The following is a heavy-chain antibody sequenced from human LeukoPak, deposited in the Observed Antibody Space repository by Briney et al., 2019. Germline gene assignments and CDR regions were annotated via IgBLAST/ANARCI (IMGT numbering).Heavy chain of an antibody. J-gene: IGHJ4*02. CDR1: GFTFSSYW. CDR3: ARLDERDGYNYNHFDY. Sequence: PGGPLRLSCAASGFTFSSYWMSWVRQAPGKGLEWVANIKQDGSEKYYVDSVKGRFTISRDNAKNSLYLQMNSLRAEDTAVYYCARLDERDGYNYNHFDYWGQGTLVTVSS. CDR2: IKQDGSEK. V-gene: IGHV3-7*01. D-gene: IGHD5-24*01.